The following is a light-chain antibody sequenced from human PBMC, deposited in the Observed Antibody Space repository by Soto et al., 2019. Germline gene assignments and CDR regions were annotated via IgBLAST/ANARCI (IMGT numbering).Light chain of an antibody. V-gene: IGKV3-20*01. CDR3: QQYGSPGT. J-gene: IGKJ1*01. Sequence: EIVRTKSHATLSVSPGERATLSCRASQSVSSNLAWYQQKPGQAPRLLIYGASNRATGIPDRFSGSGSGTDFTLTISRLEPEDFAVYYCQQYGSPGTFGQGTKVDIK. CDR1: QSVSSN. CDR2: GAS.